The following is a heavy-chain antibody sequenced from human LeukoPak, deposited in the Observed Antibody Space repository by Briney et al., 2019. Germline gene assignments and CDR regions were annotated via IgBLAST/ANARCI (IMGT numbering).Heavy chain of an antibody. Sequence: ASVKVSCKASGGTFSSYAISWVRQAPGQGLEWMGWISAYNGNTNYAQKLQGRVTMTTDTSTSTAYMELRSLRSDDTAVYYCARDQPLYGSGRYYGMDVWGQGTTVTVSS. J-gene: IGHJ6*02. CDR2: ISAYNGNT. V-gene: IGHV1-18*01. CDR1: GGTFSSYA. CDR3: ARDQPLYGSGRYYGMDV. D-gene: IGHD3-10*01.